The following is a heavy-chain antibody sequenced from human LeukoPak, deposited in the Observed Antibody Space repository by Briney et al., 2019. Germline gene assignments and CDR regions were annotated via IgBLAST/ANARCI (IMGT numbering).Heavy chain of an antibody. V-gene: IGHV4-59*12. Sequence: SETLSLTCTVSGGSISDYYWSWIRQPPGKGLEWIGYIYYSGSTNYNPSLKSRVTMSVDTSKNQFSLKLSSVTALDTAVYYCARLSIDLGKAFDIWGQGTMVTVSS. CDR2: IYYSGST. J-gene: IGHJ3*02. CDR3: ARLSIDLGKAFDI. CDR1: GGSISDYY.